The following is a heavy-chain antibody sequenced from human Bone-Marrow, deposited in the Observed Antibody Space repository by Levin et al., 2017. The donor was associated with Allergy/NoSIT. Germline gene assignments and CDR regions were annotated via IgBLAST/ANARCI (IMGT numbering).Heavy chain of an antibody. CDR2: TYYRSRWYN. Sequence: TLSLTCAISGDSVTTNNVAWNWIRQSPSRGLEWLGWTYYRSRWYNDYAVSVKSRITVNADTSKNQFSLQMMSVSPEDTAVYYCVRGQFSGFDIWGQGTMVTVSS. J-gene: IGHJ3*02. D-gene: IGHD1-26*01. CDR3: VRGQFSGFDI. CDR1: GDSVTTNNVA. V-gene: IGHV6-1*01.